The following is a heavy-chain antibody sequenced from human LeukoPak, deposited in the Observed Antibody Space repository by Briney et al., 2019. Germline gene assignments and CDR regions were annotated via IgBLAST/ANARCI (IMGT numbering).Heavy chain of an antibody. CDR2: ISGSGGST. J-gene: IGHJ5*02. D-gene: IGHD3-16*01. V-gene: IGHV3-23*01. CDR3: ARDRGNWFDP. Sequence: PGGSLRLSCAASGFTFGTYAMSWVRQAPGKGLEWISAISGSGGSTYYADSVKGRFTISRDNSKNTLYLQMNSLRAEDTAVYYCARDRGNWFDPWGQGTLVTVSS. CDR1: GFTFGTYA.